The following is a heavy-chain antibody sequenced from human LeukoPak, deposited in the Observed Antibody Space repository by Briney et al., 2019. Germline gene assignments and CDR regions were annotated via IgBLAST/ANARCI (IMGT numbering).Heavy chain of an antibody. CDR2: IGSSGGGI. Sequence: GGSLRLSCAASGFTFSTYTMYWVRHPPGKRLEWVSIIGSSGGGIHYADSVKGRFTISRDNSKNALYLQMNSLRVEDTAVYYCAIDPSWGTHSWGQGVLVTVSS. CDR3: AIDPSWGTHS. V-gene: IGHV3-23*01. D-gene: IGHD7-27*01. CDR1: GFTFSTYT. J-gene: IGHJ4*02.